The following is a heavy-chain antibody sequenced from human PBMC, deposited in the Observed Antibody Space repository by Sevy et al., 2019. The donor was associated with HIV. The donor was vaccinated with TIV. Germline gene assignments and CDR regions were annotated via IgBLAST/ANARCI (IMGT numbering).Heavy chain of an antibody. CDR3: AKDMILVVGEALDI. CDR1: GFSFSRYA. V-gene: IGHV3-30*04. Sequence: GGSLRLPCAASGFSFSRYAMHWIRQAPGKGLESVAVISYDKVNTYHSDSVKGRFTISRDKLKNMLYLQMNSLRAEDTAVYYCAKDMILVVGEALDIWGQGTMVTVSS. J-gene: IGHJ3*02. D-gene: IGHD2-8*02. CDR2: ISYDKVNT.